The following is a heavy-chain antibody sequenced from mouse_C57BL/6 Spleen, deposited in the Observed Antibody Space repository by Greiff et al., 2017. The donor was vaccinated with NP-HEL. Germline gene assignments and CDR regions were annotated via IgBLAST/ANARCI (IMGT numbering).Heavy chain of an antibody. D-gene: IGHD1-1*01. CDR2: TNPTNGRT. CDR3: ARIKKIVATYFDD. Sequence: QVQLQQPGAELVKAGASVKMSCKASGYTFTSYWMHWVKQRLGQGLEWFAETNPTNGRTHYNEKFKSKATLTVDKSSSTAYMLLSGPTFEDSAVYYCARIKKIVATYFDDWGQGTTLTVSS. CDR1: GYTFTSYW. V-gene: IGHV1S81*02. J-gene: IGHJ2*01.